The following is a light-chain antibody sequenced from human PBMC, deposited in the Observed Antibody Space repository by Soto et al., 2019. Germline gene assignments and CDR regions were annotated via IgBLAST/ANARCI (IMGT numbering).Light chain of an antibody. Sequence: DIQMTQSPSSLSASVGDRVAITCQASQNINNYLNWYQQKPGRAPKLLIYDASNLEAGVPSRFSGTGSGTEFTLTIDRLQPDDFATYYCQQYHTSSITFGQGTKVDIK. CDR2: DAS. CDR1: QNINNY. CDR3: QQYHTSSIT. V-gene: IGKV1-33*01. J-gene: IGKJ1*01.